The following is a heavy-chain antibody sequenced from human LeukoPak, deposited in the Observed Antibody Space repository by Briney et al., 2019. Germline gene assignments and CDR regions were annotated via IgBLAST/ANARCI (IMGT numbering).Heavy chain of an antibody. CDR1: GFTFSNHG. Sequence: GGSLRLSCAASGFTFSNHGMHWVRQAPGKGLEWVAFIRYDGSNKYYADSVKGRFTISRDNSKNTLYLQMNSLRAEDTAVYYCAKDGSVGATIDYWGQGTLVTVSS. J-gene: IGHJ4*02. V-gene: IGHV3-30*02. CDR3: AKDGSVGATIDY. CDR2: IRYDGSNK. D-gene: IGHD1-26*01.